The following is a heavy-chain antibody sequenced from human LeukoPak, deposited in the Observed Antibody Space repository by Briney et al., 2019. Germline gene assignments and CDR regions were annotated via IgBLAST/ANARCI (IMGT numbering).Heavy chain of an antibody. CDR1: GFTFSSYW. V-gene: IGHV3-74*01. J-gene: IGHJ6*02. CDR3: ARGDTYYYDSSGYYLRLGMDV. D-gene: IGHD3-22*01. Sequence: GGSLRLSCAASGFTFSSYWMHWVRHAPGKGLVWVSRINSDGSSTNYADSVKGRFTISRDNAKNTLYLQMNSLRAEDTAVYYCARGDTYYYDSSGYYLRLGMDVWGQGTTVTVSS. CDR2: INSDGSST.